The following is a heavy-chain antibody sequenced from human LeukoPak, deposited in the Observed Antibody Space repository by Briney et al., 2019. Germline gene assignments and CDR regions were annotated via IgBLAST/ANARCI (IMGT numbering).Heavy chain of an antibody. J-gene: IGHJ5*02. Sequence: SQTLSLTCAISGDSVSSNSAAWNWIRQSPSRGLEWLGRTYYRSKWYNDYAVSVKSRITINPDTSKNQFSLQLNSVTPEDTAVYYCAREMGIAAAGGKNSRLRFGFDPWGQGTLVTVSS. CDR1: GDSVSSNSAA. D-gene: IGHD6-13*01. CDR2: TYYRSKWYN. CDR3: AREMGIAAAGGKNSRLRFGFDP. V-gene: IGHV6-1*01.